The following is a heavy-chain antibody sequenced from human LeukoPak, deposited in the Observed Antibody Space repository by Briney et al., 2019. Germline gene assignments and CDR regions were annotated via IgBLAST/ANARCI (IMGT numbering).Heavy chain of an antibody. CDR1: EYTFTDYY. CDR2: INPVSGGT. D-gene: IGHD2-2*01. V-gene: IGHV1-2*02. CDR3: ARANFLSCSSTSCLFDY. J-gene: IGHJ4*02. Sequence: ASVKVSCKASEYTFTDYYVHWVRQAPGQGLEWMGWINPVSGGTNYVQKFQGRVTMTRDTSISTAYMEPSRLRSDDTAVYYCARANFLSCSSTSCLFDYWGQGTLVTVSS.